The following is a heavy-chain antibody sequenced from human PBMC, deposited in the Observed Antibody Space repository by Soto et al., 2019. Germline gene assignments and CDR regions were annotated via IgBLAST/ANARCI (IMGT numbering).Heavy chain of an antibody. CDR2: IWYDGSNK. CDR3: AREVGGYSYGRLNFDY. V-gene: IGHV3-33*01. J-gene: IGHJ4*02. Sequence: GGSLRLSCAASGFTFSSYGMHWVRQAPGKGLEWVAVIWYDGSNKYYADSVKGRFTISRDNSKNTLYLQMNSLRAEDTALYYCAREVGGYSYGRLNFDYWGQGTLVTVSS. CDR1: GFTFSSYG. D-gene: IGHD5-18*01.